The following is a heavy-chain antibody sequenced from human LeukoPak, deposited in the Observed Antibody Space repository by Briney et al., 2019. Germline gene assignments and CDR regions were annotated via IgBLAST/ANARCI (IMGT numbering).Heavy chain of an antibody. D-gene: IGHD1-14*01. Sequence: ASVKVSCKASGGTFSSYAISWVRQAPGQGLEWMGRIILILGIANYAQKFQGRVTITADKSTSTAYMELSSLRSEDTAVYYCARGGSNWFDPWGQGTLVTVSS. V-gene: IGHV1-69*04. J-gene: IGHJ5*02. CDR2: IILILGIA. CDR1: GGTFSSYA. CDR3: ARGGSNWFDP.